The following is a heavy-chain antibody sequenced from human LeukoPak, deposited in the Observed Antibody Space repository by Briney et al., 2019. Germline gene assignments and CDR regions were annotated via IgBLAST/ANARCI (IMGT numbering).Heavy chain of an antibody. V-gene: IGHV4-4*02. CDR1: GGSISSSNW. CDR2: IYHSGST. J-gene: IGHJ3*02. CDR3: ARDRGWYHDAFDI. D-gene: IGHD6-19*01. Sequence: PSETLSLTCAVSGGSISSSNWWSWVRQPPGKGLEWIGEIYHSGSTNYNPSLKSRVTISVDKSKNQFSLKLSSVTAADTAVYYCARDRGWYHDAFDIWGQGTMVTVSS.